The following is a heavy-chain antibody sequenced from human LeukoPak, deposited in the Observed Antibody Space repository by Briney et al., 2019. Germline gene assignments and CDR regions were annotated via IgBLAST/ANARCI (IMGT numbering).Heavy chain of an antibody. D-gene: IGHD4-23*01. Sequence: PGGSLRLSCAASGFTFSSYSMNWVRQAPGKGPEWISSISSSSSYIYYADSVKGRFTISRDNAKNSLYLQMNSLRAEDTAVYYCARDVVGGNSGDYFDYWGQGTLVTVSS. CDR1: GFTFSSYS. J-gene: IGHJ4*02. CDR3: ARDVVGGNSGDYFDY. CDR2: ISSSSSYI. V-gene: IGHV3-21*01.